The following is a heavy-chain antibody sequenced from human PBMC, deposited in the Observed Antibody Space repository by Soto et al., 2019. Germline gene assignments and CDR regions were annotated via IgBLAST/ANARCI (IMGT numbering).Heavy chain of an antibody. D-gene: IGHD3-10*01. V-gene: IGHV4-34*01. CDR3: ARGGGLLWFGELLSYYYGMDV. CDR1: GGSFSGYY. Sequence: SETLSLTCAVYGGSFSGYYWGWMCQPTGKGLERIGEINHSRSTNYNPSLKSRVTISVDSSKNQFSLKLSSVTAADTAVYYCARGGGLLWFGELLSYYYGMDVWGQGTTVT. J-gene: IGHJ6*02. CDR2: INHSRST.